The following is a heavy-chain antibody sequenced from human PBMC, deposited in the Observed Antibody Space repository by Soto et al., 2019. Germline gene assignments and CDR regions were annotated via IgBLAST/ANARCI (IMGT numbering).Heavy chain of an antibody. V-gene: IGHV1-69*06. D-gene: IGHD6-13*01. CDR1: GGTFSSYA. Sequence: SVKVSCKASGGTFSSYAISWVRQAPGQGLEWMGGIIPIFGTANYAQKFQGRVTITADKSTSTAYMELSSLRSEDTAVYYCARDGSSWYNWFDPWGQGTLVTVSS. J-gene: IGHJ5*02. CDR3: ARDGSSWYNWFDP. CDR2: IIPIFGTA.